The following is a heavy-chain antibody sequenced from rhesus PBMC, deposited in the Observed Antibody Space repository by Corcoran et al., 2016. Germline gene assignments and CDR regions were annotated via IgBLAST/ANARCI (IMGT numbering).Heavy chain of an antibody. J-gene: IGHJ6*01. CDR2: IYGNIAGT. CDR3: AREEYNIWTGLDS. Sequence: QLQLQESGPGLVKPSETLSLTCAVSGGSISGYYWSWIRQSPGKRLEWIGNIYGNIAGTNYTPSLKGRVTISKASSKNQFSLKLSSVTAADTAVYYCAREEYNIWTGLDSWGQGVVVTVSS. CDR1: GGSISGYY. D-gene: IGHD3-3*01. V-gene: IGHV4-81*01.